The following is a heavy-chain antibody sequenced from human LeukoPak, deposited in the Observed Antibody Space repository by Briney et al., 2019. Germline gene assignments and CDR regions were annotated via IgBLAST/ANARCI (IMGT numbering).Heavy chain of an antibody. CDR2: FDPEDGET. V-gene: IGHV1-24*01. D-gene: IGHD4-17*01. Sequence: VASVKVSCKASGYTFTSYGISWVRQAPGKGLEWMGGFDPEDGETIYAQKFQGRVTMTEDTSTDTAYMELSSLRSEDTAVYYCATLYDYGDYEGPYNWFDPWGQGTLVTVSS. CDR3: ATLYDYGDYEGPYNWFDP. CDR1: GYTFTSYG. J-gene: IGHJ5*02.